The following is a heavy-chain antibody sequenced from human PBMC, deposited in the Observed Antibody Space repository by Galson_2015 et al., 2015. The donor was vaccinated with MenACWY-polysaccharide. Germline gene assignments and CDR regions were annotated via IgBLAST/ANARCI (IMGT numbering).Heavy chain of an antibody. CDR2: IKSKPNGGTI. CDR1: GFIFSNAW. J-gene: IGHJ4*02. D-gene: IGHD2-8*02. Sequence: SLRLSCAGSGFIFSNAWMNWVRQAPGKGLEWVGRIKSKPNGGTIEYAAPVKGRFTISRDDSKNTVYVQMNSLKTEDTAVYYCPTGDGHTTGFDYWGQGALVIVSS. V-gene: IGHV3-15*01. CDR3: PTGDGHTTGFDY.